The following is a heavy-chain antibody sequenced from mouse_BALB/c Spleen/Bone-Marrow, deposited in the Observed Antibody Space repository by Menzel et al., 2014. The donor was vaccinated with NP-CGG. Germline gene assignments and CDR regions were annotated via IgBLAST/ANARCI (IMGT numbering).Heavy chain of an antibody. CDR2: IDPANGNT. D-gene: IGHD2-2*01. CDR1: GFNIEDTY. CDR3: AEGYDSWFAY. V-gene: IGHV14-3*02. J-gene: IGHJ3*01. Sequence: VQLKESGAELAKPGASVKLSCTASGFNIEDTYVHWVKQRPEQGLEWIGRIDPANGNTKYDPKFQGKATVTSDTSSNTASLHLNSLTSQDTAVYYCAEGYDSWFAYWGQGTLVTVSA.